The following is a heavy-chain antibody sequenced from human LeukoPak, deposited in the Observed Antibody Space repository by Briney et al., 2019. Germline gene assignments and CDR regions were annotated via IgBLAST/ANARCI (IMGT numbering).Heavy chain of an antibody. CDR2: IIPILGIA. CDR1: GGTFSSYT. Sequence: ASVKVSCKASGGTFSSYTISWVRQAPGQGLEWMGRIIPILGIANYAQKFQGRVTITADKSTSTAYMELSSLRSEDTAVYYCARDGKRGKNLYYYMDVWGKGTTVIVSS. CDR3: ARDGKRGKNLYYYMDV. D-gene: IGHD4-23*01. J-gene: IGHJ6*03. V-gene: IGHV1-69*04.